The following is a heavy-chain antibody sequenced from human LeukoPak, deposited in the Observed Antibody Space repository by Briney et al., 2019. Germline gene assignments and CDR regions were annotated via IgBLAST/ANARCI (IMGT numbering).Heavy chain of an antibody. CDR1: GFTFSGYW. V-gene: IGHV3-7*04. CDR3: ARNSRYSLDI. CDR2: IKSDGTEK. J-gene: IGHJ6*02. D-gene: IGHD4-11*01. Sequence: GGSLRLSCAASGFTFSGYWMSWVRQAPGKGLEWVALIKSDGTEKYYVDSVKGRFTISRDNAKNSLYLPMNSLRADDTAVYYCARNSRYSLDIWGQGTTVTVSS.